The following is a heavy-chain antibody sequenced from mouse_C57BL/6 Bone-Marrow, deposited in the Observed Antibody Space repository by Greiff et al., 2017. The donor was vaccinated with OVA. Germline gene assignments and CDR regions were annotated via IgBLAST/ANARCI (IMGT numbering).Heavy chain of an antibody. J-gene: IGHJ2*01. CDR1: GFNIKDDY. Sequence: VQLKQSGAELVRPGASVKLSCTASGFNIKDDYMHWVKQRPEQGLEWIGWIDPENGDTEYASKFQGKATITADTSSNTAYLQLSSLTSEDTAVYYCTTVYYDYGGDYWGQGTTLTVSS. CDR2: IDPENGDT. CDR3: TTVYYDYGGDY. V-gene: IGHV14-4*01. D-gene: IGHD2-4*01.